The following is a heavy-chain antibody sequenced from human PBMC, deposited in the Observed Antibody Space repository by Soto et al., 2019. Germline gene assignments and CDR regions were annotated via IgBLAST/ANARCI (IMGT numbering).Heavy chain of an antibody. D-gene: IGHD6-19*01. CDR1: GDSYSISSYS. CDR2: IYQSGVT. Sequence: SGTPSLTCAVSGDSYSISSYSWGWIRQPPGKALEWVGFIYQSGVTSYNPSLKSRVTISLDRSNNQYSLKLSSVTAADTAVYYCAGMPYTSGLRFDPWGPGTLVTVSS. V-gene: IGHV4-30-2*01. J-gene: IGHJ5*02. CDR3: AGMPYTSGLRFDP.